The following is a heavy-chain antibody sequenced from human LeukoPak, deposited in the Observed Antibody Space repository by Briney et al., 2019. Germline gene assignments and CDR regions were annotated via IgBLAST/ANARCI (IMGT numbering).Heavy chain of an antibody. Sequence: ASVKVSCKASGYTFTSYYMHWVRQAPGQGLEWMGIINPSGGSTSYAQKFQGRVTMTRDTSTSTVYMELSSLRSEDTAVYYCARDLVGDGDYGWFDPWGQGTLVTVSS. D-gene: IGHD4-17*01. CDR1: GYTFTSYY. CDR2: INPSGGST. CDR3: ARDLVGDGDYGWFDP. V-gene: IGHV1-46*01. J-gene: IGHJ5*02.